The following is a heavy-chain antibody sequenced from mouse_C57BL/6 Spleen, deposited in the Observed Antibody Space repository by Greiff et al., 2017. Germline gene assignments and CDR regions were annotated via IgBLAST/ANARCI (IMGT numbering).Heavy chain of an antibody. CDR2: IDPETGGT. CDR1: GYTFTDYE. CDR3: TVVGFYAMDY. Sequence: QVQLQQSGAELVRPGASVTLSCKASGYTFTDYEMHWVKQTPVHGLDWIGAIDPETGGTAYNQKFKGKAILTADKSSSTAYMELRSLTSEDSAVYYCTVVGFYAMDYWGQGTSVTVSS. V-gene: IGHV1-15*01. J-gene: IGHJ4*01. D-gene: IGHD2-2*01.